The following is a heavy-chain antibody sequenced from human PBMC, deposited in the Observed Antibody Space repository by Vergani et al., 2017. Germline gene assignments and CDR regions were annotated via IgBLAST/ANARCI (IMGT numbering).Heavy chain of an antibody. Sequence: EVQLEESGGGLVLPGRSLRLSCVASGFTSAGYAMHWVRQAPGKGLEWVSGISWNSNSIGYADSVKGRFTISRDNAKNSLYLQMNSLRAEDTALYYCARGIVGGLEFDNWGQGTLVTVSS. CDR3: ARGIVGGLEFDN. J-gene: IGHJ4*02. CDR2: ISWNSNSI. CDR1: GFTSAGYA. V-gene: IGHV3-9*02. D-gene: IGHD1-26*01.